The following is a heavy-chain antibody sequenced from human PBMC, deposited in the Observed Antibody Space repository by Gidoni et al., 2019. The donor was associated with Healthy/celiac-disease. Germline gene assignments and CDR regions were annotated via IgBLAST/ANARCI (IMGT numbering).Heavy chain of an antibody. V-gene: IGHV3-9*01. CDR2: ISWNSGRI. CDR1: GFTFDDYA. CDR3: AKDMAAIGDAVDH. Sequence: EVQLVESGGGLVQPGRSLRLSCAASGFTFDDYAMHWVRQAPGKGLEWVSGISWNSGRIGYADSGEGRFTISRDNAKNSLYLQMNSLRAEDTALYYCAKDMAAIGDAVDHWGQGTLVTVSS. J-gene: IGHJ4*02. D-gene: IGHD2-2*02.